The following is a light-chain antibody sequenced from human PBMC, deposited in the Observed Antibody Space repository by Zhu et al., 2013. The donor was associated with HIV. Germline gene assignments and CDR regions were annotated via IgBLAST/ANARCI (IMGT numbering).Light chain of an antibody. Sequence: EIVSTQSPGTLSLSPGERATLSCRASQSVTSYLAWYQQKPGQAPRLLIHGASSRATGIPDRFSGSGSGTDFTLTINGLEPEDFAVYYCQQYDTSPLWTFGQGTKVEV. V-gene: IGKV3-20*01. CDR3: QQYDTSPLWT. CDR1: QSVTSY. J-gene: IGKJ1*01. CDR2: GAS.